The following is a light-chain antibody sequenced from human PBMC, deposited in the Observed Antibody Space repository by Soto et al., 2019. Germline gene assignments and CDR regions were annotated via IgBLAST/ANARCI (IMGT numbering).Light chain of an antibody. CDR1: QGISNW. Sequence: DIQMTESPSSGSASVGDRVTISCRASQGISNWLAWYQQKPGKAPKLLIYAASGLQSGVPSRFSGRGSGTDFTLTITSLQPEDFAAYYCQQANSLPLTLGGGTKVDIK. J-gene: IGKJ4*01. V-gene: IGKV1-12*01. CDR2: AAS. CDR3: QQANSLPLT.